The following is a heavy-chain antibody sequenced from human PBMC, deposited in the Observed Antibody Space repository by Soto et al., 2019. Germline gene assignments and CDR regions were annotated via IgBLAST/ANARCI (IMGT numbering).Heavy chain of an antibody. D-gene: IGHD3-9*01. Sequence: VASVKVSCKASGYTFTSYGISWVRQAPGQGLEWMGWISAYNGNTNYAQKLQGRVTMTTDTSTSTAYMELRSLRSDDTAVYYCARNRYFDWLDAFDIWGQGTMVTVSS. CDR1: GYTFTSYG. J-gene: IGHJ3*02. CDR3: ARNRYFDWLDAFDI. V-gene: IGHV1-18*01. CDR2: ISAYNGNT.